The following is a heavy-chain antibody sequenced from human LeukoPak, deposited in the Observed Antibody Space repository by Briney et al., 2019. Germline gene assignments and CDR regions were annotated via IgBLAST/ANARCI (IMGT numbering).Heavy chain of an antibody. CDR1: GGTFSCYA. CDR3: ARDNFNYYDSSGHFDY. D-gene: IGHD3-22*01. Sequence: SVKVSCKASGGTFSCYAISWVRQAPGQGLEWMGRIIPILGIANYAQKFQGRVTITADKSTSTAYMELSSLRSEDTAVYYCARDNFNYYDSSGHFDYWGQGTLVTVSS. CDR2: IIPILGIA. V-gene: IGHV1-69*04. J-gene: IGHJ4*02.